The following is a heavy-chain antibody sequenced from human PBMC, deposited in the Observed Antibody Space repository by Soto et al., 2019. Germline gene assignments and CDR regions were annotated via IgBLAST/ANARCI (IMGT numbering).Heavy chain of an antibody. Sequence: GGSLRLSCAASEFTFSAHVMSWVRQAPGNGLEWVAVISGTGRSTSYAESVKGRFTISRDNSMNTLYLQLHSLRAEDTAVYYCATAPSTITMWHYYVYSWGQGTRVTVSS. J-gene: IGHJ4*02. V-gene: IGHV3-23*01. CDR3: ATAPSTITMWHYYVYS. D-gene: IGHD4-4*01. CDR1: EFTFSAHV. CDR2: ISGTGRST.